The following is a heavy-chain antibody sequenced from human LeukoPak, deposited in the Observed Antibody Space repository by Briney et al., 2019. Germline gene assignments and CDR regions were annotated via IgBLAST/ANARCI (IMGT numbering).Heavy chain of an antibody. CDR1: GFTFSSYS. CDR3: ARGQEIAAAGTIDY. J-gene: IGHJ4*02. Sequence: AGGSLRLSCAAPGFTFSSYSMNWVRQAPGKGLEWVSYISSSSSTIYYADSVKGRFTISRDNAKNSLYLQMNSLRAEDTAVYYCARGQEIAAAGTIDYWGQGTLVTVSS. D-gene: IGHD6-13*01. V-gene: IGHV3-48*01. CDR2: ISSSSSTI.